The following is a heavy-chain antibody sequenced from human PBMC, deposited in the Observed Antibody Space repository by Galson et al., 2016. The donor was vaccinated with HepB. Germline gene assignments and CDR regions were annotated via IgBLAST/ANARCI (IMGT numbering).Heavy chain of an antibody. CDR3: TRGLGGYCGGGSCYKPFAA. CDR1: GFNFDDYG. CDR2: ISWNSGSM. D-gene: IGHD2-15*01. J-gene: IGHJ3*01. Sequence: SLRLSCAGSGFNFDDYGMHWVRQSPGKGPEWVSGISWNSGSMGYADTVKGRFTISRDNAKRTLYLQMNSLRAEDTAVYYCTRGLGGYCGGGSCYKPFAAWGQGTMVTVSS. V-gene: IGHV3-9*01.